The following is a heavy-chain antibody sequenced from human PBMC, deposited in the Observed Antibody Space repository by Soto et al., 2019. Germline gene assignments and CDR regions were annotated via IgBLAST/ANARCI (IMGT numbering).Heavy chain of an antibody. Sequence: ASVKVSCKASGYTFTSYYMHWVRQAPGQGLERMRIINPSGGSTSYAQKFQGRVTMTRDTSTSTVYMELSSLRSEDTAVYYCARDREYYDSSRRIYGMDVWGQGTTVTVSS. CDR1: GYTFTSYY. CDR3: ARDREYYDSSRRIYGMDV. V-gene: IGHV1-46*01. D-gene: IGHD3-22*01. CDR2: INPSGGST. J-gene: IGHJ6*02.